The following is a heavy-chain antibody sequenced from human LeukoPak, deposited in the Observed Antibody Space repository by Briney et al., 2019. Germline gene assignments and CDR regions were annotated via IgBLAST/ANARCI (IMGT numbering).Heavy chain of an antibody. J-gene: IGHJ4*02. Sequence: GGSLRLSCTAAGFTFGDYAMTWVRQAPGKGLGWVGFIRSKTYGGTTEYAASVKGRFTISRDDSKSIAYLQMNSLKTEDTAVYYCTRTFGVVNNFDYWGQGTLVTVSS. CDR1: GFTFGDYA. V-gene: IGHV3-49*04. D-gene: IGHD3-3*01. CDR2: IRSKTYGGTT. CDR3: TRTFGVVNNFDY.